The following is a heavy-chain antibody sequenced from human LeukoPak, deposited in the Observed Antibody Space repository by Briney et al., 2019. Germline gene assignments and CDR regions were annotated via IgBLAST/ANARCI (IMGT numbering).Heavy chain of an antibody. D-gene: IGHD2-21*02. CDR1: GDSISDYY. Sequence: SETLSLTCTVSGDSISDYYWSWIRQPAGNGLELIGRIYTNGITNYNPSLKSRVTKSVDTSKNQLSLRLSSVTAADTAVYYCARGVMTAIFAFDIWGQGTMVTVSS. CDR3: ARGVMTAIFAFDI. J-gene: IGHJ3*02. V-gene: IGHV4-4*07. CDR2: IYTNGIT.